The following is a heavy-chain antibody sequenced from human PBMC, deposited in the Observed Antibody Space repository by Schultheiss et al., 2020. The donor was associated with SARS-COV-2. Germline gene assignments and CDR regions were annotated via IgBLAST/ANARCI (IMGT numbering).Heavy chain of an antibody. CDR1: GFSFSSYA. CDR3: VRDRSWWTPYNCFDL. Sequence: GGSLRLSCAASGFSFSSYAMHWVRQAPGKGLEWVAVIWFEGINQYYADSVKGRFTISRDNSKNTLYLQLNSLRAEDTAVYYCVRDRSWWTPYNCFDLWGRGTLVTVSS. V-gene: IGHV3-33*01. D-gene: IGHD2-15*01. J-gene: IGHJ5*02. CDR2: IWFEGINQ.